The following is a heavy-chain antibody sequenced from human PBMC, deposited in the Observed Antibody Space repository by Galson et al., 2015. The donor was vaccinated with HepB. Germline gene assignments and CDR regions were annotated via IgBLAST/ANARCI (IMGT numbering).Heavy chain of an antibody. Sequence: SLRLSCAASGFTFSSNWMSWVRQAPGEGLEWVANIKEDGSDKFYADSVKGRFTISRDNAKKSLYLQMNSLTAEDTAVYYCARDQRGKDYWGQGTLVTVSS. CDR3: ARDQRGKDY. CDR2: IKEDGSDK. J-gene: IGHJ4*02. D-gene: IGHD3-16*01. CDR1: GFTFSSNW. V-gene: IGHV3-7*01.